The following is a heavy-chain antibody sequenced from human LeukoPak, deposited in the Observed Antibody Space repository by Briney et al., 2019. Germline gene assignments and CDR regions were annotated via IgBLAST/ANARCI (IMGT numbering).Heavy chain of an antibody. CDR1: GYTFTGYY. D-gene: IGHD3-10*01. CDR3: AREMWRYYYGSGEGWFDP. Sequence: ASVKVSCKASGYTFTGYYMHWVRQAPGQGLEWMGRINPNSGGTSYAQRFQGRVTLTRDTSISTAYMELSSLRSEDTAVYYCAREMWRYYYGSGEGWFDPWGQGTLVTVSS. J-gene: IGHJ5*02. V-gene: IGHV1-2*06. CDR2: INPNSGGT.